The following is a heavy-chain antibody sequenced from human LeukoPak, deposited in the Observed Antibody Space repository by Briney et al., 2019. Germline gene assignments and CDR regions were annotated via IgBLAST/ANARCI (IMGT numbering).Heavy chain of an antibody. CDR2: ISYDGSNK. CDR3: ARVLTVVPAAILRFFGYYYYMDV. D-gene: IGHD2-2*02. V-gene: IGHV3-30-3*01. Sequence: GGSLRLSCAASGFTFSSYAMHWVRQAPGKGLEWVAGISYDGSNKYYADSVKGRFTISRDNSKNTLYLQMNSLRAEDTAVYYCARVLTVVPAAILRFFGYYYYMDVWGKGTTVTVSS. J-gene: IGHJ6*03. CDR1: GFTFSSYA.